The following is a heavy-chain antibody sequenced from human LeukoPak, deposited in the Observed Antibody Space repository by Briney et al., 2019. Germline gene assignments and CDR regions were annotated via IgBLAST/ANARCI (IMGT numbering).Heavy chain of an antibody. V-gene: IGHV1-69*13. CDR3: ARKPIGDNWFDP. CDR2: IIPIFGTA. D-gene: IGHD3-10*01. Sequence: SVKVSCKASGGTFSSYAISWVRQAPGQGLEWMGGIIPIFGTANYAQKFQGRVTITADESTSTAYMELSSLRSEDTAVYYCARKPIGDNWFDPWGQGTLVTVSS. CDR1: GGTFSSYA. J-gene: IGHJ5*02.